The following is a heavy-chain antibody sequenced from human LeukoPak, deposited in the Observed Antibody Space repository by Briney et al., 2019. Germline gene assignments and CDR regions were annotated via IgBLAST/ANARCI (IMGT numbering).Heavy chain of an antibody. Sequence: GASVKVSCKASGGTFSSYAISWVRQAPGQGLEWMGGIIPIFGTANYAQKFQGRVTITTDESTSTAYMELSSLRSEDTAVYYCARVVPAASDDAFDIWGQGTMVTVSS. CDR2: IIPIFGTA. CDR3: ARVVPAASDDAFDI. V-gene: IGHV1-69*05. D-gene: IGHD2-2*01. J-gene: IGHJ3*02. CDR1: GGTFSSYA.